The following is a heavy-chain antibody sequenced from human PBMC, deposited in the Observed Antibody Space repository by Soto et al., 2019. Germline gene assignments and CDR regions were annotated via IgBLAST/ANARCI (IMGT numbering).Heavy chain of an antibody. V-gene: IGHV4-39*01. CDR2: IYYSGIT. CDR1: GGSIGSSSYY. D-gene: IGHD3-9*01. Sequence: PSETLSLTCTVSGGSIGSSSYYWGWIRQPPGKGLEWIGSIYYSGITYYNPSLESRVTISVDTSKNQFSLKLSSVTAADTAVYYCARLSFDILTGYYYFDYWGQGTLVTVSS. CDR3: ARLSFDILTGYYYFDY. J-gene: IGHJ4*02.